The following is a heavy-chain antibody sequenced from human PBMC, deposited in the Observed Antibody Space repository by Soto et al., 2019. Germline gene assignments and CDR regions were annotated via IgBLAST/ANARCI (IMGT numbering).Heavy chain of an antibody. Sequence: ASVKVSCKASGYTVTSYAMHWVRQAPGQRLEWMGWINAGNGNTKYSQKFQGRVTITRDTSASTAYMELSSLRSEDTAVYYCAREAVAGLFDYWGQGTLVTVSS. J-gene: IGHJ4*02. CDR1: GYTVTSYA. D-gene: IGHD6-19*01. CDR3: AREAVAGLFDY. V-gene: IGHV1-3*01. CDR2: INAGNGNT.